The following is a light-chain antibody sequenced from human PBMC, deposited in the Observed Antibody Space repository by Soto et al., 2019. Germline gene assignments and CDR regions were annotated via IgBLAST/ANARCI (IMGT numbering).Light chain of an antibody. CDR3: QQFNSYPWT. Sequence: AIQLTQSPSSLSASVGDRVTITCRASQGIRSSLAWFQQKAGNPPKVLIYEASVLETGVSSRFSGSGSGPDFTLSISSLQPEDFATYYCQQFNSYPWTFGQGTTVEVK. V-gene: IGKV1-13*02. CDR2: EAS. CDR1: QGIRSS. J-gene: IGKJ1*01.